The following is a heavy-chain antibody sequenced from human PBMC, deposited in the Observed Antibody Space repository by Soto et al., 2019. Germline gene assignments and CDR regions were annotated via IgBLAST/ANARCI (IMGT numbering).Heavy chain of an antibody. CDR2: IIPIFGTA. CDR1: VGTFSSYA. D-gene: IGHD6-13*01. J-gene: IGHJ5*02. Sequence: QVQLVQSGAEVKKPGSSVKVSCKASVGTFSSYAISWVRQAPGQGLEWMGGIIPIFGTANYAQKFQGRVTLTADESTSTAYMELSSLRSEDTAVYYCARDRIAAAATFVWFDPWGQGTLVTVSS. CDR3: ARDRIAAAATFVWFDP. V-gene: IGHV1-69*01.